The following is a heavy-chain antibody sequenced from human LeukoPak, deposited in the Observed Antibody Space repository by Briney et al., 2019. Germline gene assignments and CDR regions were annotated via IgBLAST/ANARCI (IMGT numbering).Heavy chain of an antibody. D-gene: IGHD3-10*01. CDR1: GFTFSSYA. Sequence: PGGSLRLSCAASGFTFSSYAMHWVRQAPGKGLEWVAIISYDGSNKYYADSVKGRFTISRDNSKNTLYLQMNSLRAEDTAVYYCAKDDNGLRWFGELYDYWGQGTLVTVSS. J-gene: IGHJ4*02. V-gene: IGHV3-30-3*01. CDR2: ISYDGSNK. CDR3: AKDDNGLRWFGELYDY.